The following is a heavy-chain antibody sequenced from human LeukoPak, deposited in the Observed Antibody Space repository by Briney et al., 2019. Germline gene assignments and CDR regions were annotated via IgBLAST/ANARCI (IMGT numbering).Heavy chain of an antibody. V-gene: IGHV3-7*01. Sequence: GGSLRLSCAASGFTFGSYWMSWVRQAPGKGLEWVANIKQDRSEKYYVDSVKGRFTISRDNAKNSLYLQMNSLRAEDTAVYYCARDARFLNYWGQGTLVTVSS. J-gene: IGHJ4*02. CDR2: IKQDRSEK. D-gene: IGHD3-3*01. CDR3: ARDARFLNY. CDR1: GFTFGSYW.